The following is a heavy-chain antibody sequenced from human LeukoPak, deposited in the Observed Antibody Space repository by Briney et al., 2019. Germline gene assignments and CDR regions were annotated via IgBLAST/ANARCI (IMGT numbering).Heavy chain of an antibody. V-gene: IGHV3-9*01. J-gene: IGHJ6*02. Sequence: GGSLRLSCAASGFTFDDYAMHWVRQAPGKGLEWVSGISWNSGSIGYADSVKGRFTISRDNAKNSLYLQMNSLRAEDTAVYYCARGFLYGMDVWGQGTTVTVSS. CDR1: GFTFDDYA. CDR3: ARGFLYGMDV. CDR2: ISWNSGSI.